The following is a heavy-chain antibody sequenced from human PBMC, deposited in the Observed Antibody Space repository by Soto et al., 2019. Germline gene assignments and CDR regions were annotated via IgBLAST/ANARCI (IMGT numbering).Heavy chain of an antibody. CDR3: AAGLGYCGGDCYPPDDY. D-gene: IGHD2-21*02. CDR1: GFTFTSSA. CDR2: IVVGSGNT. V-gene: IGHV1-58*01. J-gene: IGHJ4*02. Sequence: ASVKVSCKASGFTFTSSAVQWVRQARGQRLEWIGWIVVGSGNTNYAQKFQERVTITRDMSTSTAYMELSSLRSEDTAVYYCAAGLGYCGGDCYPPDDYWGQGTLVTVSS.